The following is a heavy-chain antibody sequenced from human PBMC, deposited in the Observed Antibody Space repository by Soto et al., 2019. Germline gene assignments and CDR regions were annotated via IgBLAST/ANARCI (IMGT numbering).Heavy chain of an antibody. V-gene: IGHV3-33*01. CDR2: IWSDGNNK. D-gene: IGHD2-2*02. Sequence: GGSLRLSCAASGFTFSKYGIHWVRQAPGKGLEWVAVIWSDGNNKYYADPVKGRFTISRDNSKNMLFLQMDSLRAEDTAVYYCTISQGGGSCTGATCYSDWWGQGTLVTVSS. J-gene: IGHJ4*02. CDR3: TISQGGGSCTGATCYSDW. CDR1: GFTFSKYG.